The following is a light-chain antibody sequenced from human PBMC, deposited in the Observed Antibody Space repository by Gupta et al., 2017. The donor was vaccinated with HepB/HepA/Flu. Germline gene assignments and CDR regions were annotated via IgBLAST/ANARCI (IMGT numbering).Light chain of an antibody. CDR3: QQYGSSPPVT. CDR1: QSVSSSY. J-gene: IGKJ5*01. CDR2: GAS. V-gene: IGKV3-20*01. Sequence: EIVLTQSPGTLSLSPGERATLSCRASQSVSSSYLAWYQQKPGQAPRLLIYGASSRATGIPDRFSGSGSGTDFTLTIKRREPEDFAVYYCQQYGSSPPVTFGQGTRLEIK.